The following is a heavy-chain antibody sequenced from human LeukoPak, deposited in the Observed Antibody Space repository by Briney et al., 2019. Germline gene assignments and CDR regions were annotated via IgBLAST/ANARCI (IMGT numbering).Heavy chain of an antibody. CDR2: ISGSNSYI. Sequence: GGSLRLSCAASGFTFSSYTMDWVHQAPGKGLEWVSSISGSNSYIQYADSVKGRFTISRDNAKNLLYLQMNSLRVEDTAVYHCARWTHYYGMDVWGQGTTVTVSS. CDR3: ARWTHYYGMDV. D-gene: IGHD3/OR15-3a*01. J-gene: IGHJ6*02. V-gene: IGHV3-21*01. CDR1: GFTFSSYT.